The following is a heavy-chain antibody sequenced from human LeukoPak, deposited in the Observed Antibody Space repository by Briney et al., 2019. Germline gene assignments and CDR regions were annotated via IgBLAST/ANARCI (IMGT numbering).Heavy chain of an antibody. V-gene: IGHV3-23*01. Sequence: GGSLRLSCAASGFTFSSYAMSWVRQAPGKGLEWVSAISGSGGSTYYADSVKGRFTISRDNSKNTLYLQMNSLRAEDAAVYYCAKDRAITMVRGVIMGNWFDPWGQGTLVTVSS. CDR3: AKDRAITMVRGVIMGNWFDP. J-gene: IGHJ5*02. CDR2: ISGSGGST. D-gene: IGHD3-10*01. CDR1: GFTFSSYA.